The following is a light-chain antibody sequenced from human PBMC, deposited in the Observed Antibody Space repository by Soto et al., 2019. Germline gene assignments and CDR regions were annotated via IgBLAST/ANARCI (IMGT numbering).Light chain of an antibody. CDR3: QSYDSSLSASVV. Sequence: QSALTQPPSASGSPGQSVAISCTGTSSDVGGYNYVSWYQQHPGKAPKLMIYEVNKRPSGVPDRFSGSRSGTSASLAITGLQAEDEADYYCQSYDSSLSASVVFGGGTKLTVL. V-gene: IGLV2-8*01. CDR1: SSDVGGYNY. CDR2: EVN. J-gene: IGLJ2*01.